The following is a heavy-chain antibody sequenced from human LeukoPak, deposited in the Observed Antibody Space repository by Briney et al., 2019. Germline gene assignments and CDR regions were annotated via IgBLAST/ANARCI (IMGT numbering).Heavy chain of an antibody. CDR1: GGSFSGYY. D-gene: IGHD4-23*01. Sequence: TSETLSLTCAVYGGSFSGYYWSWIRQPPGKGLEWIGEINHSGSTNYNPSLKSRVTISVDTSKNQFSLKLSSVTAADTAVYYCARGSRHDYGGNSALNFDYWGQGTLVTVSS. CDR2: INHSGST. J-gene: IGHJ4*02. CDR3: ARGSRHDYGGNSALNFDY. V-gene: IGHV4-34*01.